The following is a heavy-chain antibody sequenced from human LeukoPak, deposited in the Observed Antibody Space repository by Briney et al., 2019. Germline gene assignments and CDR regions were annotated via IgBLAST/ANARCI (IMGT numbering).Heavy chain of an antibody. D-gene: IGHD2-2*01. CDR3: ARGYCSSTSCSPFDY. CDR1: GYTLTELS. CDR2: FDPEDGET. J-gene: IGHJ4*02. V-gene: IGHV1-24*01. Sequence: ASVKVSCKVSGYTLTELSMHWVRQAPGKGLEWMGGFDPEDGETIYAQKFQGRVTMTRDTSISTAYMELSRLRSDDTAVYYCARGYCSSTSCSPFDYWGQGTLVTVSS.